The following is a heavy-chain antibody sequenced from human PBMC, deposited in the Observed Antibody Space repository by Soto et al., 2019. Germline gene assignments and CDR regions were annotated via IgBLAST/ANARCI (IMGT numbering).Heavy chain of an antibody. CDR1: GGSISRFY. CDR2: IYYTGLT. D-gene: IGHD6-13*01. V-gene: IGHV4-59*01. J-gene: IGHJ4*02. Sequence: SETLSLTCTVSGGSISRFYWSWIRLPPGKGLEWIGNIYYTGLTHYNPSLRSRVTISVDTSKNQFSLKLSSVTAADTAVYYCARSAAADYWAQGTLVTVSS. CDR3: ARSAAADY.